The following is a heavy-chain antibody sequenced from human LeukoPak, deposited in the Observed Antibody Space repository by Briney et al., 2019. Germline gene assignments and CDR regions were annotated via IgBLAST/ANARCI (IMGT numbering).Heavy chain of an antibody. CDR1: GYTFANYD. CDR3: ARGPFGSGSYLDY. V-gene: IGHV1-8*01. CDR2: MNPNSGDT. J-gene: IGHJ4*02. D-gene: IGHD3-10*01. Sequence: ASVKVSCKASGYTFANYDINWVRQATGQGLEWMGWMNPNSGDTGYVQKLQGRVSMTRSTSINTAYMELSSLRSEDTAVYYCARGPFGSGSYLDYWGQGTLVTVSS.